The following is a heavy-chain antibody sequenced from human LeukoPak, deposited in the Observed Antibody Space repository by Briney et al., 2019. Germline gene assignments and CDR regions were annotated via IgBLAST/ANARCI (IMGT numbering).Heavy chain of an antibody. CDR3: ARGVPHYGSGTAFDY. D-gene: IGHD3-10*01. CDR2: INHSGST. CDR1: GGSFSGYY. J-gene: IGHJ4*02. V-gene: IGHV4-34*01. Sequence: PSETLSLTCPVYGGSFSGYYWSWIRQPPGKGLEWIGEINHSGSTNYNPSLKRRVTISVDTSKNQFSLKLSSVTAADTAVYYCARGVPHYGSGTAFDYWGQGTLVTVSS.